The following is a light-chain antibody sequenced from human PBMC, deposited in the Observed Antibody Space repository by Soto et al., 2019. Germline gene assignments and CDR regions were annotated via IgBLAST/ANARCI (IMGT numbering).Light chain of an antibody. V-gene: IGKV1-33*01. CDR2: DAS. Sequence: DIQMTQSPSSLSASVRDRVTITCQASQDISNYLNWYQQKPGKAPKLLIYDASNLETGVPSRFSGSGSGIDFTFTISSLQPEDIATYYCQQYNNLHTFGQGTKLEIK. CDR3: QQYNNLHT. CDR1: QDISNY. J-gene: IGKJ2*01.